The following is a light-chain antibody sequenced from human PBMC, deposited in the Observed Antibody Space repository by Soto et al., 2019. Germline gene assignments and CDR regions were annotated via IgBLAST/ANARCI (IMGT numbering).Light chain of an antibody. CDR3: SSDASGRTHGVV. V-gene: IGLV2-14*01. CDR1: SSDVGGYDF. J-gene: IGLJ2*01. CDR2: YVR. Sequence: QSALTQPASVSGSPGQSITISCTGTSSDVGGYDFVSWYQQHTGKAPKLMIYYVRNRPSGVSNRFSATKSGNTASLTISGLQNEYEGDYYCSSDASGRTHGVVFGGGTKLTVL.